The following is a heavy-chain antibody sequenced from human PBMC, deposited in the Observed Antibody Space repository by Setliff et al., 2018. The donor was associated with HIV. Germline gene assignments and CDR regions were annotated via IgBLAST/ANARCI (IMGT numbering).Heavy chain of an antibody. Sequence: ASVKVSCKASGYTFSDYYLHWVRQAPGQAIEWMGWINAGNGNTIYSQKFRGRVTFTRDISANTAYLDLNSLKSEDSALYYCARDLSYTANWEFDFWGQGTLVTVSS. CDR3: ARDLSYTANWEFDF. CDR1: GYTFSDYY. V-gene: IGHV1-3*01. CDR2: INAGNGNT. D-gene: IGHD3-16*01. J-gene: IGHJ4*02.